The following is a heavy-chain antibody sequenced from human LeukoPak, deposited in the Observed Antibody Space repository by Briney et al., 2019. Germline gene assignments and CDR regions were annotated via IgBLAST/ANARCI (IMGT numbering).Heavy chain of an antibody. J-gene: IGHJ4*02. Sequence: ASVKVSCKASGYTFTSYGISWVRQAPGQGLEWMGWISAYNGNTNYAQKLQGRVTMTTDTSTSTAYMELRSLRSDDTAVYYCARRAHYDILTGFDYWGQGTLATVSS. V-gene: IGHV1-18*01. CDR2: ISAYNGNT. D-gene: IGHD3-9*01. CDR1: GYTFTSYG. CDR3: ARRAHYDILTGFDY.